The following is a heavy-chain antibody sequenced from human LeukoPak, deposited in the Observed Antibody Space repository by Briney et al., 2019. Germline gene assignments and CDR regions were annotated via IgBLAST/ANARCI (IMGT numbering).Heavy chain of an antibody. Sequence: SETLSLTCTVSGGSISSYYWSWIWQPPGKGLEWIGYIYYSGSTNYNPSLKSRVTISVDTSKNQFSLKLSSVTAADTAVYYCARGTMIEGDAFDIWGQGTMVTVSS. CDR2: IYYSGST. D-gene: IGHD3-22*01. CDR1: GGSISSYY. V-gene: IGHV4-59*01. CDR3: ARGTMIEGDAFDI. J-gene: IGHJ3*02.